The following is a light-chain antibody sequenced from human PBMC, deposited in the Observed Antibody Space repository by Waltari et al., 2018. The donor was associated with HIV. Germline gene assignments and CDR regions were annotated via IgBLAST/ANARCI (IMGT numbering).Light chain of an antibody. CDR2: DAS. J-gene: IGKJ4*01. V-gene: IGKV1-12*01. CDR1: QGLNRG. Sequence: DIQMTQSPSSVSASVGDRVSITCRASQGLNRGLAWYQRKPGKAPKLLIYDASRLDSGVPSRFNGSGTGSEFTLTITSLQPEDFAVYFCQQAKSFPHTFGGGTRV. CDR3: QQAKSFPHT.